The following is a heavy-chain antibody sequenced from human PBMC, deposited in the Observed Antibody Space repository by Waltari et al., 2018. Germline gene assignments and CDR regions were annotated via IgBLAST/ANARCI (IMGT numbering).Heavy chain of an antibody. J-gene: IGHJ3*02. V-gene: IGHV4-38-2*01. CDR2: IYHSGST. CDR1: GYSISSGYY. CDR3: ARTYYDFWSGYTSGAFDI. D-gene: IGHD3-3*01. Sequence: QVQLQESGPGLVKPSATLSLTCAVSGYSISSGYYWGWIRQPPGKAREWIGRIYHSGSTYYNPSLKSRVTISVDTSKNQFSLKLSSVTAADTAVYYCARTYYDFWSGYTSGAFDIWGQGTMVTVSS.